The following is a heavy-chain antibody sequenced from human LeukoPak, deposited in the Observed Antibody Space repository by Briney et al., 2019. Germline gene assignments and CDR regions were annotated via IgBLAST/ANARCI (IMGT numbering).Heavy chain of an antibody. D-gene: IGHD4-23*01. Sequence: ASVKVSCKASGYTFTAYYMHWVRRAAGQGLEWMGWINPNGGGTNYAQKFQGRVSVTIDTSINTAYMELSRLRSDDTALYYCARPFVYGGTSVPFDYWGRGTLLTVSS. J-gene: IGHJ4*02. CDR3: ARPFVYGGTSVPFDY. V-gene: IGHV1-2*02. CDR2: INPNGGGT. CDR1: GYTFTAYY.